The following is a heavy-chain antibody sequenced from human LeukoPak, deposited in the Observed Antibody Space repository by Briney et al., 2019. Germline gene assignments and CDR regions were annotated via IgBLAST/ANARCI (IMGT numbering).Heavy chain of an antibody. J-gene: IGHJ4*02. CDR1: GFSFSGHW. CDR3: ARGPNSNWSGLDF. CDR2: ISPTGSTT. D-gene: IGHD6-6*01. Sequence: GGSLRLSCTASGFSFSGHWMHWARKLPGKGLVWVSRISPTGSTTSYADSVKGRFTVSGDNAKNTLYLQVNNLRAEDTAVYYCARGPNSNWSGLDFWGQGTLLTVSS. V-gene: IGHV3-74*01.